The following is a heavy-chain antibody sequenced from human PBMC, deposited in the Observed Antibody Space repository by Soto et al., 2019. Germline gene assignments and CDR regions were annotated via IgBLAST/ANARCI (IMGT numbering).Heavy chain of an antibody. Sequence: SVKVSCKASGFTFTSSAVQWVRQARGQRLEWIGWIVVGSGNTNYAQKFQERVTITRDMSTSTAYMELSSLRSEDTAVYYCARDSGWELDYGMDVWGQGTTVTVSS. V-gene: IGHV1-58*01. CDR2: IVVGSGNT. CDR1: GFTFTSSA. J-gene: IGHJ6*02. D-gene: IGHD1-26*01. CDR3: ARDSGWELDYGMDV.